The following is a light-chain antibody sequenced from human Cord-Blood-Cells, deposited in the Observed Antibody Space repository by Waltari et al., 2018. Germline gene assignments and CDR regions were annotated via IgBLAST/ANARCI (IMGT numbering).Light chain of an antibody. CDR2: AAS. J-gene: IGKJ2*01. V-gene: IGKV1-39*01. Sequence: DIQITQSPSSLSASVGDRVTITCRASQSISSYLNWYQQKPGKAPKLLTYAASSLQSGVPSRFSGSGSETDFTLTISSLQPEDFATYYCQQSYSTPYTFGQGTKLEIK. CDR1: QSISSY. CDR3: QQSYSTPYT.